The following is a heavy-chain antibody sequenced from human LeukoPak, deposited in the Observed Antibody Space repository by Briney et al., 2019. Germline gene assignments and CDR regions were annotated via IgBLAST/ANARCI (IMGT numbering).Heavy chain of an antibody. CDR3: ARSGGPGTYHQLRYNWFDP. J-gene: IGHJ5*02. D-gene: IGHD3-10*01. V-gene: IGHV3-21*01. Sequence: PGGSLRLSCAASGFTLSDYHMNWVRQAPGKGLEWLSSITTISHYIYYAGAVRGRFTNSRDNAKNSLYLQMNSLRGEDTAVYYCARSGGPGTYHQLRYNWFDPWGQGTLVTVSS. CDR1: GFTLSDYH. CDR2: ITTISHYI.